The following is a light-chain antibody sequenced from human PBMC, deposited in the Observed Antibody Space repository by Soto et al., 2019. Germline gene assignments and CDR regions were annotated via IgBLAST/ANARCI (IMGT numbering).Light chain of an antibody. CDR2: GAS. CDR3: QQYGSSSFT. Sequence: EIVLTQSPGTLSLSPGERATLSCRASQSVSSSYLAWYPQKPGQAPRLLIYGASSRATGIPDRFSGSGSGTDFTLTISRLEPEDFAVYYCQQYGSSSFTFGPGTKLDIK. J-gene: IGKJ3*01. V-gene: IGKV3-20*01. CDR1: QSVSSSY.